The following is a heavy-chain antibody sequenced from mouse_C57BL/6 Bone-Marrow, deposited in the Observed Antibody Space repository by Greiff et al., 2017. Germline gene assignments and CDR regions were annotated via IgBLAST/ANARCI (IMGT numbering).Heavy chain of an antibody. D-gene: IGHD2-4*01. Sequence: VQLKQSGPELVKPGASVKISCKASGYTFTDYYMNWVKQSHGKSLEWIGDINPNNGGTSYNQKFKGKATLTVDKSSSTAYMELRSLTSEDSAVYYCARGAFYDYLFAYWGQGTLVTVSA. CDR3: ARGAFYDYLFAY. J-gene: IGHJ3*01. CDR1: GYTFTDYY. CDR2: INPNNGGT. V-gene: IGHV1-26*01.